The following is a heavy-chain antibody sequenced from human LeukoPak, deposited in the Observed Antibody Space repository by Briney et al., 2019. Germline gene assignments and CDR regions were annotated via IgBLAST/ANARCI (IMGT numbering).Heavy chain of an antibody. V-gene: IGHV3-74*01. CDR1: GFTFSNYW. CDR3: ARGAYSYGLYYYYYMDV. CDR2: INSDGINT. D-gene: IGHD5-18*01. J-gene: IGHJ6*03. Sequence: PGGSLRLSCAASGFTFSNYWMHWVRQAPGKGLVWVSRINSDGINTSYADSVKGRFTISRDNAKNTLNLQMNSLRAEDTAVYYCARGAYSYGLYYYYYMDVWGKGTTVTISS.